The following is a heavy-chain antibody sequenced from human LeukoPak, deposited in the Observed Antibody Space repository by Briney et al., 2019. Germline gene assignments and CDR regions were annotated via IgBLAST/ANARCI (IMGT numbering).Heavy chain of an antibody. V-gene: IGHV1-18*01. CDR3: ARIQVNWYGEVTPLSPPNYGMDV. CDR2: ISPYNGDT. CDR1: GYTFTSYG. D-gene: IGHD3-10*01. J-gene: IGHJ6*02. Sequence: ASVKVSCKASGYTFTSYGISWVRQAPGQGLEWMGWISPYNGDTKYADKVLGRVTMSTDMSTTTAYMELRSLRFDDTAVYYCARIQVNWYGEVTPLSPPNYGMDVWGQGTTVIVSS.